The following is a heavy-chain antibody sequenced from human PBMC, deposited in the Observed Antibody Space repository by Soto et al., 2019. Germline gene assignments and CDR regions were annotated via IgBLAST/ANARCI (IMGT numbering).Heavy chain of an antibody. CDR3: AREALDYVWGSYRAEPFDY. CDR2: ISAYNGNT. Sequence: ASVKVSCKASGYTFTSYGISWVRQAPGQGLEWMGWISAYNGNTNYAQKLQGRVTMTTDTSTSTAYMELRSLRSDDTAVYYCAREALDYVWGSYRAEPFDYWGQGTLVTVSS. CDR1: GYTFTSYG. V-gene: IGHV1-18*01. D-gene: IGHD3-16*02. J-gene: IGHJ4*02.